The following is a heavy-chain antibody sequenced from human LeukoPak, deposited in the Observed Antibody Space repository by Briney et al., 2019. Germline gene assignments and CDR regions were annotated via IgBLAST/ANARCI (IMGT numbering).Heavy chain of an antibody. V-gene: IGHV5-51*01. J-gene: IGHJ4*02. CDR1: GYSFTSYW. D-gene: IGHD2-8*01. Sequence: GGSLKISCKGSGYSFTSYWIGWVRQMPGKGLEWMVIIYPGDSDTRYSPSFQGQVTISVDKSISTAYLRWTSLKASDTAMYYCSRRETTDGDCYDYWGQGTLVTVSS. CDR2: IYPGDSDT. CDR3: SRRETTDGDCYDY.